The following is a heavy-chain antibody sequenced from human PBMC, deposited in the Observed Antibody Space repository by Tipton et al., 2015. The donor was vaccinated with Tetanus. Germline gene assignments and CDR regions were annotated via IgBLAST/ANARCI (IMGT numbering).Heavy chain of an antibody. D-gene: IGHD2-15*01. V-gene: IGHV3-33*01. Sequence: SLRLSCAASGFIFSGYGIHWVRQAPGKGLEWVAVSWDDGTDKYYADSVKGRFTISRDNSKNTLYLQMNSLRAEDTAVYYCAREADCSGGSCFSGDFDNWGQGTQVTVSS. CDR1: GFIFSGYG. CDR2: SWDDGTDK. CDR3: AREADCSGGSCFSGDFDN. J-gene: IGHJ4*02.